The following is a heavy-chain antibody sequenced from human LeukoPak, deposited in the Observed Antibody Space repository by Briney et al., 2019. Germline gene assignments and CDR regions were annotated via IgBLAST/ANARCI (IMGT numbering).Heavy chain of an antibody. J-gene: IGHJ4*02. D-gene: IGHD4-17*01. CDR1: GLTFSIYS. Sequence: PGGSLRLSCAASGLTFSIYSMNWVRQAPGKGLEWVSSISSSSSYIYYADSVKGRFTISRDNAKNSLYLQMNSLRAEDTAVYYCARDGSNDYGDYVFDVWGQGTLVTVSS. CDR2: ISSSSSYI. V-gene: IGHV3-21*01. CDR3: ARDGSNDYGDYVFDV.